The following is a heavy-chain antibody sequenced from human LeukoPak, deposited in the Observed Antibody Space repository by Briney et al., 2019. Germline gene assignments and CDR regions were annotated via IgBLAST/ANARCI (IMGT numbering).Heavy chain of an antibody. J-gene: IGHJ4*02. V-gene: IGHV3-30-3*01. CDR1: GFTFSDYA. CDR3: AKVGGRKYYDFWSGYQSSFDY. D-gene: IGHD3-3*01. CDR2: ISYDGSNE. Sequence: GGSLRLSCAASGFTFSDYAIHWVRQAPGKGLEWVAVISYDGSNEFYADSVRGRFTISRDNSRNTVYLQMNSLRIEDTSVYYCAKVGGRKYYDFWSGYQSSFDYWGQGILVTVSS.